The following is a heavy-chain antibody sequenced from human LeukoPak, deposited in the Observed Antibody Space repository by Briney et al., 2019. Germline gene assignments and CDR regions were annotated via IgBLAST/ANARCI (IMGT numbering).Heavy chain of an antibody. J-gene: IGHJ6*03. D-gene: IGHD3-16*01. V-gene: IGHV3-23*01. CDR3: AKDGAGSEPYYYYYMDV. CDR2: ISGSGGST. Sequence: GGSLRLSCAASGFTLSSYAMSWVRQAPGKGLEWVSAISGSGGSTYYADSVKGRFTISRDNSKNTLYLQMNSLRAEDTAVYYCAKDGAGSEPYYYYYMDVWGKGTTVTVSS. CDR1: GFTLSSYA.